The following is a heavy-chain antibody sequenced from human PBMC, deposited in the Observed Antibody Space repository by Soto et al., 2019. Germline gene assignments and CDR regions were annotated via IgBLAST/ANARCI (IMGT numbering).Heavy chain of an antibody. CDR1: GGTFSSYA. Sequence: SVKVSCKASGGTFSSYAISWVRQAPGQGLEWMGGIIPIFGTANYAQKFQGRVTITADESTSTAYMELSSLRSEDTAVYYCSREADYGSGSYYNYYYGMDVWGQGTTVTVSS. CDR3: SREADYGSGSYYNYYYGMDV. V-gene: IGHV1-69*13. J-gene: IGHJ6*02. D-gene: IGHD3-10*01. CDR2: IIPIFGTA.